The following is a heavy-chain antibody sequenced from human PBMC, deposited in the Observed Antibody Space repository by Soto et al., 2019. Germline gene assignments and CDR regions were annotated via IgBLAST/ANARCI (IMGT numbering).Heavy chain of an antibody. CDR3: AKDDPAGWTGDIVVVTATDY. V-gene: IGHV3-23*01. CDR2: ISGSGGST. D-gene: IGHD2-21*02. Sequence: GGSLRLSCAASGFTFSSYAMSWVRQAPGKGLEWVSAISGSGGSTYYADSVKGRFTISRDNSKNTLYLQMNSLRAEDTAVYYCAKDDPAGWTGDIVVVTATDYWGQGTLVTVSS. CDR1: GFTFSSYA. J-gene: IGHJ4*02.